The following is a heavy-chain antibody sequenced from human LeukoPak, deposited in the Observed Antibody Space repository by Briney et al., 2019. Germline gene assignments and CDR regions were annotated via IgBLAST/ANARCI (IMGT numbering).Heavy chain of an antibody. CDR1: GGSISSYY. CDR2: IYYSGST. D-gene: IGHD3-10*01. Sequence: SETPSLTCTVFGGSISSYYWSWIRQPPGKGLEWIGYIYYSGSTNYNPSLKSRVTISVDTSKNQFSLKLSSVTAADTAVYYCARHVSAAWFGESSNWFDPWGQGTLVTVSS. J-gene: IGHJ5*02. V-gene: IGHV4-59*08. CDR3: ARHVSAAWFGESSNWFDP.